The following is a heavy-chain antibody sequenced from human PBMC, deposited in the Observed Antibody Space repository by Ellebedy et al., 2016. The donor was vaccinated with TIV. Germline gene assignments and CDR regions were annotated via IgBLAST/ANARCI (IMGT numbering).Heavy chain of an antibody. CDR2: ISYSGGAT. J-gene: IGHJ4*02. CDR1: GFTFTIYA. Sequence: GESLKISCAASGFTFTIYAMGWVRQAPGKGLEWISVISYSGGATYYAAPLKGRFTTSRDNSNDMVYLQINSLRPDDTAVYYCAKDSGLSGWYFDYWGQGTLVTVSS. D-gene: IGHD6-19*01. V-gene: IGHV3-23*01. CDR3: AKDSGLSGWYFDY.